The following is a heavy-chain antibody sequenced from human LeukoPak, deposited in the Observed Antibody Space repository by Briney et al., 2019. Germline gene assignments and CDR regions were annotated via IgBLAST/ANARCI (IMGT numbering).Heavy chain of an antibody. CDR2: IGTAGDT. V-gene: IGHV3-13*01. CDR1: GFTFSSYD. D-gene: IGHD1-1*01. J-gene: IGHJ4*02. Sequence: GGSLRLSCAASGFTFSSYDMHWVRQATGKGLEWVSAIGTAGDTYYPGSVKGRFTISRDNSKNTLYLQMNSLRAEDTAIYYCARDRSDSDNWYAGSHWGQGTVVTVSS. CDR3: ARDRSDSDNWYAGSH.